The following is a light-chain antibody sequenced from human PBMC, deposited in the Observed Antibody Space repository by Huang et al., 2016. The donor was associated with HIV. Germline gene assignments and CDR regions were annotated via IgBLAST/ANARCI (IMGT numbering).Light chain of an antibody. J-gene: IGKJ2*01. V-gene: IGKV2-28*01. Sequence: DIVMTQSPLSLSVTPGEPASISCRSSQSLLQSNKYNYLHWYLQRAGQSPQLRIYLGTNRASGVPDRFSGSGSGTDFTLKINRGEAEDVGVYYCMQALQTPMYTFGQGTKLQIK. CDR1: QSLLQSNKYNY. CDR3: MQALQTPMYT. CDR2: LGT.